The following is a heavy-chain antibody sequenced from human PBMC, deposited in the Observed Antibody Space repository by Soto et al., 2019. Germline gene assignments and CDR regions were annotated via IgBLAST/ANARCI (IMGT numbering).Heavy chain of an antibody. D-gene: IGHD3-3*01. CDR3: AKDGPCSYDFGYYFAH. J-gene: IGHJ4*02. V-gene: IGHV3-30*18. CDR1: EFTFSSYD. Sequence: PGGSLRLSCAASEFTFSSYDMHWVRQAPGKGLEWVAVISYHGIDKYYADSVRGRFTISRDNSKDTLYLQMNSLRADDTAVYYCAKDGPCSYDFGYYFAHWGQGTPVTVSS. CDR2: ISYHGIDK.